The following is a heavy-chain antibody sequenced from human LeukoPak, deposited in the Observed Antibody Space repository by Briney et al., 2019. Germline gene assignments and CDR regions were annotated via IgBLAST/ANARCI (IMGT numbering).Heavy chain of an antibody. J-gene: IGHJ4*02. CDR3: ARDGSVEHFDY. V-gene: IGHV3-21*01. D-gene: IGHD1-1*01. CDR2: IGSTSSYI. CDR1: GFTFSSYS. Sequence: GGSLRLSCAASGFTFSSYSMNWVRQAPGKGLQWVSSIGSTSSYIYYADSVKGRFTISRDNAKNSLYLQMNSLGAEDTAVYYCARDGSVEHFDYWGQGTLVTVSS.